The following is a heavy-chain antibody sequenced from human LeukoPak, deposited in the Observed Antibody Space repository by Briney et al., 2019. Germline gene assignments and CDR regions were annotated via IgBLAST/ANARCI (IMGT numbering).Heavy chain of an antibody. V-gene: IGHV4-59*01. D-gene: IGHD3-22*01. CDR3: ARANSSGFPFDY. J-gene: IGHJ4*02. Sequence: KPSETLSLTCTVSGGSISSYYWSWIRQPPGKGLEWIGYIYYSGSTNYNPSLKSRVTISVDTSKNQFSLKLSSVTAADTAVYYCARANSSGFPFDYWGQGTLVTVSS. CDR1: GGSISSYY. CDR2: IYYSGST.